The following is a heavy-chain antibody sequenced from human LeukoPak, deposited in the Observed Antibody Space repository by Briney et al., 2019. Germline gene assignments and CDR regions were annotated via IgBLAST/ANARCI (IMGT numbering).Heavy chain of an antibody. CDR2: IYYSGST. D-gene: IGHD6-19*01. J-gene: IGHJ5*02. Sequence: SETLSLTCTVSGGSISSYYWSWIRQPPGKGLEWIGYIYYSGSTNYNPSLKSRVTISVDTSKNQFSLKLSSVTAADTAVYYCVRDRRQWPGELDPWGQGTLVTVSS. V-gene: IGHV4-59*01. CDR1: GGSISSYY. CDR3: VRDRRQWPGELDP.